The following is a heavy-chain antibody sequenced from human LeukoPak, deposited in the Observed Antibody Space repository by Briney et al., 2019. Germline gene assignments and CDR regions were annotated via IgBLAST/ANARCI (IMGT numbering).Heavy chain of an antibody. Sequence: PSETLSLTCTVSGGSISSGGYYWSWIRQPPGKGLEWIGSIYYSGSTYYNPSHKSRVTISVDTSKNQFSLKLSSVTAADTAVYYCATQKYYYVPPDAFDIWGQGTMVTVSS. J-gene: IGHJ3*02. D-gene: IGHD3-10*02. CDR1: GGSISSGGYY. V-gene: IGHV4-39*01. CDR2: IYYSGST. CDR3: ATQKYYYVPPDAFDI.